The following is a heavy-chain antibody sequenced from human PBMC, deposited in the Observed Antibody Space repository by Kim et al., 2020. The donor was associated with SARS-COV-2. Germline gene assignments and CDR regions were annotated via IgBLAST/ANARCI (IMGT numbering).Heavy chain of an antibody. V-gene: IGHV3-33*01. Sequence: GGSLRLSCAASGITLSTYGMHWVRQAPGKGLEWVAVIWSDGSHEYYAGAVKGRFSISRDNSKNTLDLQMSSLRADDTAVYYCATGLRCPGNYWGQGTLVTVSS. D-gene: IGHD4-17*01. CDR3: ATGLRCPGNY. CDR1: GITLSTYG. CDR2: IWSDGSHE. J-gene: IGHJ4*02.